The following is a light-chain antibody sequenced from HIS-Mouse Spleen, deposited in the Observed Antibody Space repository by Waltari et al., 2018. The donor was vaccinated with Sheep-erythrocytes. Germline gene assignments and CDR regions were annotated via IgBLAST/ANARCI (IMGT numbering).Light chain of an antibody. V-gene: IGLV3-1*01. CDR3: QAWDSSHVV. CDR1: KLGDKY. CDR2: QDS. Sequence: SYELTQPPSVSVYPGQTASITCSGDKLGDKYACWYQQKPGQSPVLVIDQDSKRPSGSPGRFSGANSGNTTTLTISGTQAMDEADYYCQAWDSSHVVFGGGTKLTVL. J-gene: IGLJ2*01.